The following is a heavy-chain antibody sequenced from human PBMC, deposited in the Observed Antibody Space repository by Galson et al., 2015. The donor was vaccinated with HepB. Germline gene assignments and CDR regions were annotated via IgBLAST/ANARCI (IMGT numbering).Heavy chain of an antibody. D-gene: IGHD5-18*01. V-gene: IGHV3-7*03. CDR3: ARGYSYGYYFDY. CDR2: IKQDGSEK. CDR1: GFTFSSYW. Sequence: SLRLSCAASGFTFSSYWMSWVRQAPGKVLEWVANIKQDGSEKYYVDSVKGRFTISRDNAKNSLYLQMNSLRAEDTAVYYCARGYSYGYYFDYWGQGTLVTVSS. J-gene: IGHJ4*02.